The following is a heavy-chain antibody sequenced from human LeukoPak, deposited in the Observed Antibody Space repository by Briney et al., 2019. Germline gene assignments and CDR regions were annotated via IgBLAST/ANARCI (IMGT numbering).Heavy chain of an antibody. Sequence: GGSLSLSCAASGFTFSKYWMLWVRHAPGKGLESVSGINTDETVTTYADSVKGRFAVSRDNADNIMFLQMNSVRDEDTAVYYCATKQWLAPPPDSWGQGTQVTVSS. CDR2: INTDETVT. V-gene: IGHV3-74*01. CDR1: GFTFSKYW. J-gene: IGHJ4*02. CDR3: ATKQWLAPPPDS. D-gene: IGHD6-19*01.